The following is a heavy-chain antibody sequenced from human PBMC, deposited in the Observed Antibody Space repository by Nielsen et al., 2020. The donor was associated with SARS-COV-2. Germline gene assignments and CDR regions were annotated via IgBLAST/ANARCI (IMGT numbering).Heavy chain of an antibody. D-gene: IGHD1-26*01. V-gene: IGHV3-48*02. CDR1: GFTFSSYS. CDR2: ISSSSSTI. CDR3: ARGAQRVTIDY. Sequence: GGSLRLSCAASGFTFSSYSMNWVRQAPGKGLEWVSYISSSSSTIYYADSVKGRFTISRDNAKNSPYLQMNSLRDEDTAVYYCARGAQRVTIDYWGQGTLVTVSS. J-gene: IGHJ4*02.